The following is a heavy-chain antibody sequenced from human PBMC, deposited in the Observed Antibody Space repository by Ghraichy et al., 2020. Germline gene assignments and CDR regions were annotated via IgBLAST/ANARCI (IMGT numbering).Heavy chain of an antibody. CDR1: GFSLSNFG. Sequence: GGSLRLSCAASGFSLSNFGMNWVRQAPGKGLEWVAVIGNDGSNKYHEDSVKGRFTISRDNSKDMLYLQMNSLKVEDTAVYYCAINGGISWGQGTLDTVSS. CDR2: IGNDGSNK. D-gene: IGHD7-27*01. J-gene: IGHJ4*02. CDR3: AINGGIS. V-gene: IGHV3-33*01.